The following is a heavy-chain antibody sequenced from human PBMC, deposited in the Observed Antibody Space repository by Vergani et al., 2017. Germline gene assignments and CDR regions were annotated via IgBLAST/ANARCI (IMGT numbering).Heavy chain of an antibody. CDR1: GGTFSSYA. CDR3: ARDLPATGHYYYYGMDV. Sequence: QVQLVQSGAEVKKPGSSVKVSCKASGGTFSSYAISWVRQAPGQGLEWMGRIIPILGIANYAQKFQGRVTMTTDTSTSTAYMELRSLRSDDTAVYYCARDLPATGHYYYYGMDVWGQGTTVTVSS. D-gene: IGHD1-14*01. V-gene: IGHV1-69*04. J-gene: IGHJ6*02. CDR2: IIPILGIA.